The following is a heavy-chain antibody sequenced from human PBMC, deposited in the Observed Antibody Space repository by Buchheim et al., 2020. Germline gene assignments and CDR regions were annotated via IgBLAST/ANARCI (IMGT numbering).Heavy chain of an antibody. V-gene: IGHV4-31*03. Sequence: QVQLQESGPGLVKPSQTLSLTCTVSGGSISSGGYYWSWIRQHPGKGLEWIGYIYYSGSTYYNPSLKSRVTITVDTSKNQFSLKLSSVTAADTAVYYCARDSYCSSTSCYLDLSYYYGMDVWGQGTT. J-gene: IGHJ6*02. CDR3: ARDSYCSSTSCYLDLSYYYGMDV. D-gene: IGHD2-2*01. CDR2: IYYSGST. CDR1: GGSISSGGYY.